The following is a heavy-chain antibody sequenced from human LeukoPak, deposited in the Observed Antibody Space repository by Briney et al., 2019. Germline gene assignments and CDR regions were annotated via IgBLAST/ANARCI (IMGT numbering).Heavy chain of an antibody. V-gene: IGHV4-34*01. CDR1: GESFSGYY. J-gene: IGHJ4*02. D-gene: IGHD3-9*01. CDR3: ARHSRTYYDILTGPYGGYFDY. Sequence: SETLSLTCAVYGESFSGYYWSWIRQPPGKGLEWIGEINQGGSTNYNPSLKSRVTISVDTSKNQFSLKLKSVTAADTAVYYCARHSRTYYDILTGPYGGYFDYWGQRTPVTVSS. CDR2: INQGGST.